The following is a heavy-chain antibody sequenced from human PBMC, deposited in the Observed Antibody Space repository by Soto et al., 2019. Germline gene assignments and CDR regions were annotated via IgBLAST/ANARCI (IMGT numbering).Heavy chain of an antibody. CDR1: GFTFSRYA. CDR2: ISVSGDNT. Sequence: GGSLRLSCAASGFTFSRYAMNWVRQAPGRGLQWISGISVSGDNTSYVESVRSRFTVYRDNSKNTLYLQMNNLRAEDTALYYCAKDGKMRTKVWFPAGYGMDVWGQGTTVTVSS. D-gene: IGHD3-10*01. J-gene: IGHJ6*02. CDR3: AKDGKMRTKVWFPAGYGMDV. V-gene: IGHV3-23*01.